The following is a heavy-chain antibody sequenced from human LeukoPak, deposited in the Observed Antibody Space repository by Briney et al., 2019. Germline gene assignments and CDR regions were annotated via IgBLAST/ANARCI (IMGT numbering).Heavy chain of an antibody. CDR3: ARHEKVYGASFDY. Sequence: PSETLSLTCTVSGGSITSSSNWCWIRQPPGKGLDWMGSIFYSGSTFYSPSLKSRITISVDTSKNQFSLKLNSVTAADTAIYYCARHEKVYGASFDYWGQGTLVTVSS. V-gene: IGHV4-39*01. J-gene: IGHJ4*02. D-gene: IGHD2-8*01. CDR2: IFYSGST. CDR1: GGSITSSSN.